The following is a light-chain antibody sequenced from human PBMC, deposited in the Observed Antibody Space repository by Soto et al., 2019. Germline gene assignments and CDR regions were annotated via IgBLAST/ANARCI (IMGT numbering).Light chain of an antibody. CDR3: QQRSNWPT. Sequence: EIVMTPSPATLSVSPGERATLSCRASQSVSSYLAWYQQKPGQAPRLLIYDASNRATGIPARFSGSGSGTDFTLTISSLEPEDFAVYYYQQRSNWPTFGQGTKVDIK. CDR1: QSVSSY. V-gene: IGKV3-11*01. CDR2: DAS. J-gene: IGKJ1*01.